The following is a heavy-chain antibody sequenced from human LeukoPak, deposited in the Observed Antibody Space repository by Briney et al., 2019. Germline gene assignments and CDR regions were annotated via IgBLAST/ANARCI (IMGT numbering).Heavy chain of an antibody. J-gene: IGHJ4*02. CDR3: ARNHWGSSWYYFDY. CDR2: IHYTGST. D-gene: IGHD6-13*01. Sequence: SETLSLTCTVSGGSISSTXXXXXWXRXPXGKXXXXXGSIHYTGSTYYNPSLKSRVTISVDTSTNQVSLKLNSVTAADTAVYYCARNHWGSSWYYFDYWGQGTLVTVSS. V-gene: IGHV4-39*01. CDR1: GGSISSTXXX.